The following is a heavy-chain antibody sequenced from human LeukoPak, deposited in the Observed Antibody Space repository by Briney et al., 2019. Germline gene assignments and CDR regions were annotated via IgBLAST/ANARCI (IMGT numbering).Heavy chain of an antibody. CDR3: ARPNSRQLWLAHFDY. Sequence: PSQTLSLTCTVSGGSISSGSYYWSWIRQPAGKGLEWIGRIYTSGSTNYNPSLKSRVTISVDTSKNQFSLKLSSVTAADTAVYYCARPNSRQLWLAHFDYWGQGTLVTVSS. CDR2: IYTSGST. D-gene: IGHD6-19*01. CDR1: GGSISSGSYY. J-gene: IGHJ4*02. V-gene: IGHV4-61*02.